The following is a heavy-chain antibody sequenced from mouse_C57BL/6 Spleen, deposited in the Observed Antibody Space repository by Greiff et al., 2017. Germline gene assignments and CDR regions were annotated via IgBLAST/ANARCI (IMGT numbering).Heavy chain of an antibody. D-gene: IGHD1-1*01. CDR2: IDPSDSYT. CDR3: ARGGYGSSYGGYFDY. V-gene: IGHV1-69*01. CDR1: GYTFTSYW. J-gene: IGHJ2*01. Sequence: VKLQQPGAELVMPGASVKLSCKASGYTFTSYWMHWVKQRPGQGLEWIGEIDPSDSYTNYNQKFKGKSTLTVDKSSSTAYMQLSSLTSEDSAVYYCARGGYGSSYGGYFDYWGQGTTLTVSS.